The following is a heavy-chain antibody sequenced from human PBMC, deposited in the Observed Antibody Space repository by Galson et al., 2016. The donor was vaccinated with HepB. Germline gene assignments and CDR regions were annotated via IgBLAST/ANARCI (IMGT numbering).Heavy chain of an antibody. CDR3: AKRRRDCDNNRCNDYYVMDD. J-gene: IGHJ6*02. Sequence: SLRLSCAASGFTFSSHAMSWVRQAPGKGLEWVSGVSATTYYADSVRGRFTTSRDDSKNTVYLQMNSLRAEETAIYYCAKRRRDCDNNRCNDYYVMDDWGEGTTVTVSS. V-gene: IGHV3-23*01. CDR2: VSATT. D-gene: IGHD3-22*01. CDR1: GFTFSSHA.